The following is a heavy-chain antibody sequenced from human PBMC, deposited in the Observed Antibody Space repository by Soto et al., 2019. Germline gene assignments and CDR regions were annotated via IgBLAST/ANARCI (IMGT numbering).Heavy chain of an antibody. J-gene: IGHJ3*01. Sequence: EVQLLESGGGLVRPGGSLRLSCEASGFTFYNYAMNWVRQAPGKGLEWVSTISGGGDGTYYADSVKGRFTIYRDNSRNTVYLQMISLRAEDTAVYYCAKKGLGSLATYCTTGDCHYAFDVWGQGTLVTVSS. CDR3: AKKGLGSLATYCTTGDCHYAFDV. D-gene: IGHD2-8*01. V-gene: IGHV3-23*01. CDR2: ISGGGDGT. CDR1: GFTFYNYA.